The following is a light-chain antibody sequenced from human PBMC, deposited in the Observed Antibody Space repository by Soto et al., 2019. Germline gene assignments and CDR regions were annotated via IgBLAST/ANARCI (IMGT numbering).Light chain of an antibody. Sequence: QSALTQPASVSGSPGQSITISCTGTSSDVGSYNLVSWYQQHPGKAPKLMIYEVSKRPSGVSNRFSGSKSGNTASLTISGLQAEDEADYYCCSYVGSSTFGVFGTGTKLTVL. V-gene: IGLV2-23*02. J-gene: IGLJ1*01. CDR1: SSDVGSYNL. CDR2: EVS. CDR3: CSYVGSSTFGV.